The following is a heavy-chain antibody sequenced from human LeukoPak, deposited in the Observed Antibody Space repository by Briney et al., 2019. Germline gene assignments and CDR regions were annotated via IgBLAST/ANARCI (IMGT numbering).Heavy chain of an antibody. CDR3: ARTRTLPVAGGFDA. J-gene: IGHJ5*02. V-gene: IGHV3-74*01. CDR2: ISPDGMTT. D-gene: IGHD6-13*01. CDR1: GFTFSSFW. Sequence: GGSLRLSCAASGFTFSSFWMHWVRQDPGKGLVWVSRISPDGMTTIHTDSVKGRFTVSRDNAKNTLYLQMNSLRAEDTAVYYCARTRTLPVAGGFDAWGQGTLVTVSS.